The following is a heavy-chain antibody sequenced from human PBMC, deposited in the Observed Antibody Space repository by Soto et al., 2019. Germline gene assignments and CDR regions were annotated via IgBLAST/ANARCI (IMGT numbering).Heavy chain of an antibody. CDR2: ISYDGSNK. V-gene: IGHV3-30*18. CDR1: GFTFSSYG. D-gene: IGHD3-3*01. Sequence: GGSLRLSCAASGFTFSSYGMHWVRQAPGKGLEWVAVISYDGSNKYYADSVKGRFTISRDNSKNTPYLQMNSLRAEDTAVYYCAKGRITIFGVIDYYFDYWGQGTLVTVSS. J-gene: IGHJ4*02. CDR3: AKGRITIFGVIDYYFDY.